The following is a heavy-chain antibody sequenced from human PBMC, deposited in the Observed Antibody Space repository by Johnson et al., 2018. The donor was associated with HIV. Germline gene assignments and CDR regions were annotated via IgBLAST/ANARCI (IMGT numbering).Heavy chain of an antibody. V-gene: IGHV3-7*02. CDR2: IKQDGSEK. CDR1: GFIFSTYW. J-gene: IGHJ3*02. CDR3: AKGDYYDTRAAFDI. Sequence: VQLVESGGGLVQPGGSLRLSCAASGFIFSTYWMNWVRQTPGKGLEWVADIKQDGSEKNYVDSVKGRFTISRDNSKNTLYLQMNSLRAEDTAVYYCAKGDYYDTRAAFDIWGQGTMVTVSS. D-gene: IGHD3-22*01.